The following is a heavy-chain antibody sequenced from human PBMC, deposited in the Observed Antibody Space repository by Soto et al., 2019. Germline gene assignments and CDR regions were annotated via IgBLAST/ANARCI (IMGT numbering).Heavy chain of an antibody. CDR3: AREPWTIAAGGNYYYYTDV. CDR2: INTGNGNT. Sequence: QVQLVQSGAEVKEPGASVMVSCKASGYIFTNYALHWVRQAPGQGLEWMGWINTGNGNTRYAQNFQGRVTITRDTSATIVYMEVHSLTSEDTAVYYCAREPWTIAAGGNYYYYTDVWGKGTTVTVSS. J-gene: IGHJ6*03. V-gene: IGHV1-3*04. D-gene: IGHD6-13*01. CDR1: GYIFTNYA.